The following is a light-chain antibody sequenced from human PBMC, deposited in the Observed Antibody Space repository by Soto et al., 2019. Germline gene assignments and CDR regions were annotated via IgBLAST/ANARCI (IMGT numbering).Light chain of an antibody. V-gene: IGKV3-20*01. Sequence: EIVLTQSPGTLSLSPGERATLSCRAIQSVSSSYLAWYQQKPGQAPRLLIYGASSRATGIPDRFTGSGSGTDFAVTISRLEPEDFAVYYCQQYNNWPPITFGQGTRLEI. CDR2: GAS. CDR1: QSVSSSY. CDR3: QQYNNWPPIT. J-gene: IGKJ5*01.